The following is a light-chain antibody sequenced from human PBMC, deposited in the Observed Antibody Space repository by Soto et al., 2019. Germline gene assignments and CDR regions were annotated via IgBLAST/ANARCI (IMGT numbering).Light chain of an antibody. J-gene: IGLJ2*01. CDR1: SSDVGSYNL. CDR2: EGS. V-gene: IGLV2-23*01. Sequence: QSVLTQPASVSGSPGQSITISCTGTSSDVGSYNLVSWYQQHPGKAPKLMIYEGSKRPSRVSNRFSGSKSGNTASLTISGLQAEDEADYYCCSYAGSSTVFGGGTQLT. CDR3: CSYAGSSTV.